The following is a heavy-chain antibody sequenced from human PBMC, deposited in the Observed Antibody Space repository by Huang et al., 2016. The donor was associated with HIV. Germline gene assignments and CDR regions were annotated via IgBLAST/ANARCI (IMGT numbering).Heavy chain of an antibody. CDR1: RFTFGNYA. CDR2: KSYDGSNK. CDR3: ARDLWLRDLYYYYYMDV. J-gene: IGHJ6*03. V-gene: IGHV3-30-3*01. Sequence: QVQLVESGGGVVQPGRSLRLSCAASRFTFGNYASHWVRQAPVKGMGWVACKSYDGSNKHYADSVKGRFSISRDNSKNTLYLQMNSLRAEDAAVYYCARDLWLRDLYYYYYMDVWGKGTTVTVSS. D-gene: IGHD5-12*01.